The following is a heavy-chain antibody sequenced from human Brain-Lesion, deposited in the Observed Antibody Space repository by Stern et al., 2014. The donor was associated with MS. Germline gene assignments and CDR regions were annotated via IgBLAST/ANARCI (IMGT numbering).Heavy chain of an antibody. CDR3: AKDGPALVTNWFDP. CDR1: GGTFGTYP. CDR2: IITIFGSP. J-gene: IGHJ5*02. Sequence: MQLVESGPEVKKPGSSVQVSCKASGGTFGTYPITWLRQAPGQGLEWMGRIITIFGSPNYAQKFQGRVTITADRSTTTVYMKLSSLKSDDAAVYYCAKDGPALVTNWFDPWGRGTLVTVSS. D-gene: IGHD5-18*01. V-gene: IGHV1-69*06.